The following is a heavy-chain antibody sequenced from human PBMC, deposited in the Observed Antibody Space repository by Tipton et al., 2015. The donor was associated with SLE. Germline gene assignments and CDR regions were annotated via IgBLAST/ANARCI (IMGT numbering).Heavy chain of an antibody. J-gene: IGHJ4*02. CDR1: GGSFSGYY. V-gene: IGHV4-34*01. CDR2: INHSGST. Sequence: LRLSCAVYGGSFSGYYWSWIRQPPGKGLEWIGDINHSGSTNYNPSLKSRVTISVDTSKNQFSLRLSSVTAADTAVYYCARRHYSGPFDSWGQGTLVTVSS. CDR3: ARRHYSGPFDS. D-gene: IGHD5-12*01.